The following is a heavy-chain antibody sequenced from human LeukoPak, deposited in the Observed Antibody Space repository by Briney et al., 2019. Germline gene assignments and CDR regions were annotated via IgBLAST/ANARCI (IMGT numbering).Heavy chain of an antibody. CDR3: ATPYGATPGAFDI. J-gene: IGHJ3*02. Sequence: SETLSLTCAVYGGSFRGYYWSWIRQPPGKGLEWIGEINHSGSTNYNPSLKSRVTISVDTSKNQFSLKLSSVTAADTAVYYCATPYGATPGAFDIWGQGTMVTVSS. D-gene: IGHD4-17*01. V-gene: IGHV4-34*01. CDR1: GGSFRGYY. CDR2: INHSGST.